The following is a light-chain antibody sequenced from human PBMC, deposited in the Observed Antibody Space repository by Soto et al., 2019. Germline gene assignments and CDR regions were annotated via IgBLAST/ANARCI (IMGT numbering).Light chain of an antibody. Sequence: DTQMTQSPSSLSASVGDRVTITCQASRDIRRYLNWYQQKPGKAPNLLIYDASNLETGVPSRFSGSGSGTHYTFTISRLQPEDIGTYYCQQSDNFPLTFGGGTKVEI. CDR2: DAS. V-gene: IGKV1-33*01. CDR3: QQSDNFPLT. J-gene: IGKJ4*01. CDR1: RDIRRY.